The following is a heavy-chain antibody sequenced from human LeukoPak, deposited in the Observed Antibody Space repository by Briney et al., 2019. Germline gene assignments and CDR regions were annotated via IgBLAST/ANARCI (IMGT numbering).Heavy chain of an antibody. CDR1: GHTLTELS. CDR2: FDPEGGET. Sequence: ASVKVSCKVSGHTLTELSMHWVRQAPGKGLEWMGGFDPEGGETIYAQKFQGRVTMTEDTSTDTAYMELSSLRSEDTAVYYCATPKYYYDSSGLGAFDIWGQGTMVTVSS. V-gene: IGHV1-24*01. J-gene: IGHJ3*02. CDR3: ATPKYYYDSSGLGAFDI. D-gene: IGHD3-22*01.